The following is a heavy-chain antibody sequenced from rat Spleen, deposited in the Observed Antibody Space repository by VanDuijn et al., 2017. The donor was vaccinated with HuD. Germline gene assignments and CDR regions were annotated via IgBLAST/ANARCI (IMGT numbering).Heavy chain of an antibody. J-gene: IGHJ3*01. CDR1: GLNFSKYG. CDR3: ARHFSPADYYSSFPVLY. D-gene: IGHD1-2*01. Sequence: EVQLVESGGGLVQPGGSLQLSCAASGLNFSKYGMVWVRQTPTKGLEWVASISHDGGGTYYRDSVKGRFTISRDNANSSLYLQMDSLRSEDTATYYCARHFSPADYYSSFPVLYWGQGTLVTVSS. CDR2: ISHDGGGT. V-gene: IGHV5-29*01.